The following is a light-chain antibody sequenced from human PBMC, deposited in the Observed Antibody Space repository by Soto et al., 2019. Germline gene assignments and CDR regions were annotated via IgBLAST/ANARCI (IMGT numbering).Light chain of an antibody. J-gene: IGLJ2*01. V-gene: IGLV2-14*01. CDR3: SSYAGSKNFVV. CDR1: ISDVGAYNY. Sequence: QSALTQPASVSGSPGQSITISCTGSISDVGAYNYVSWYQQHPGKAPKLMIYEVSNRPSGVAFRFSGSKSGNTASLTISGLQAEDEGDYFCSSYAGSKNFVVFGGGTKLTVL. CDR2: EVS.